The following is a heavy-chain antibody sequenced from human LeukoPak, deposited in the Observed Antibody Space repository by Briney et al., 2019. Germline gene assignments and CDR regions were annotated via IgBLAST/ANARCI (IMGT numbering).Heavy chain of an antibody. CDR3: ARAPPYYYDSSGYGGWFDP. V-gene: IGHV4-34*09. D-gene: IGHD3-22*01. J-gene: IGHJ5*02. Sequence: SETLSLTCAVYGGSFSGYYWSWIRQPPGKGLEWIGEINHSGSTNYNPSLKSRLTISVDTSKNQFSLQLSSVTAADTAVYYCARAPPYYYDSSGYGGWFDPWGQGTLVTVSS. CDR2: INHSGST. CDR1: GGSFSGYY.